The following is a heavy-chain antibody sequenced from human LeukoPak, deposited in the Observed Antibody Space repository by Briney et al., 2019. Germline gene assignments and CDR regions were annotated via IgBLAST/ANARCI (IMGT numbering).Heavy chain of an antibody. V-gene: IGHV1-2*02. CDR3: ARGSGSRWANAFDI. Sequence: ASVQVSCKASGYTFTGYYMHWVRQAPGQGLEWMGWINPNSGGTNYAQKFQGRVTMTRDTSISTAYMELSRLRSDDTAVYYCARGSGSRWANAFDIWGQGTMVTVSS. CDR1: GYTFTGYY. D-gene: IGHD3-22*01. CDR2: INPNSGGT. J-gene: IGHJ3*02.